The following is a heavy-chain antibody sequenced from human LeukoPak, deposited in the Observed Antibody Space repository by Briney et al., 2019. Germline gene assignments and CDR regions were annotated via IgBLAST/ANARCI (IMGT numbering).Heavy chain of an antibody. CDR1: GFTFSDYY. Sequence: GSLRLSCAASGFTFSDYYMSWIRQAPGKGLEWVSYISSSGSTIYYADSVKGRFTISRDNSKNTLYLQMNSLRAEDTAVYFCARDFRNNGGNLDYWGQGTLVAVSS. CDR2: ISSSGSTI. D-gene: IGHD4-23*01. CDR3: ARDFRNNGGNLDY. V-gene: IGHV3-11*04. J-gene: IGHJ4*02.